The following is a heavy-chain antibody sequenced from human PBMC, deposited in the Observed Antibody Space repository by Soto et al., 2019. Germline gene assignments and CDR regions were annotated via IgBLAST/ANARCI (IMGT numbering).Heavy chain of an antibody. CDR3: ARVTHVEAPSY. Sequence: EVQLVESGGGLVQPGGSLRLSCAASGFTFSSYWMSWVRQAPGKGLEWVANIKEDGGQTNYVDSVKGRFTISRDNAKSSLYLQMSSLRAEDTAVYYCARVTHVEAPSYWGQGTLVTVSS. J-gene: IGHJ4*02. CDR2: IKEDGGQT. V-gene: IGHV3-7*03. CDR1: GFTFSSYW.